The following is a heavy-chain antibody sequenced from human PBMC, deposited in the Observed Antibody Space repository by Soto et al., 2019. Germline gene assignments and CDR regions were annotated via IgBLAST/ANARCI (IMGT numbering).Heavy chain of an antibody. CDR1: GFTFSTYA. D-gene: IGHD6-13*01. CDR3: SKGAGTVFDAFDV. Sequence: PGGSLRLSCAASGFTFSTYAMTWVRQAPGKGLEWVSAISGSGGSTYYADSVKGRFTISRDNSKNTLYLQMNSLRAEDMAVYYCSKGAGTVFDAFDVWGQGTMVTVTS. V-gene: IGHV3-23*01. CDR2: ISGSGGST. J-gene: IGHJ3*01.